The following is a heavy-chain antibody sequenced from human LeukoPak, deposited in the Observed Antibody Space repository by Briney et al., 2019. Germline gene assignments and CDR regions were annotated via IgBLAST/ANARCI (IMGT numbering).Heavy chain of an antibody. Sequence: PGGSLRLSCAASGFTFSSYGMHWVRQAPAKGLESVAVISYDGSSTYYADSVKGRFTISRDNSKNTLYVQMNSLRGEDTAVYHCAKDRGGAYFDYWGQGTLVTVSS. CDR3: AKDRGGAYFDY. V-gene: IGHV3-30*18. J-gene: IGHJ4*02. D-gene: IGHD2-21*01. CDR1: GFTFSSYG. CDR2: ISYDGSST.